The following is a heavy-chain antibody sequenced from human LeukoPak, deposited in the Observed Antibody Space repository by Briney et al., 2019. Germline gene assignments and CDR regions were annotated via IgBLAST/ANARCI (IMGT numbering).Heavy chain of an antibody. Sequence: PGGSLRLSCAASGFTFSSYSMNWVRQAPGKGLEWVSSISSSSSYIYYADSVKGRFTISRDNAKNSLYLQMNSLRAEDTAVYYCARDRYYDSSGYYMGYYYYGMDAWGQGTTVTVSS. J-gene: IGHJ6*02. CDR1: GFTFSSYS. CDR3: ARDRYYDSSGYYMGYYYYGMDA. D-gene: IGHD3-22*01. CDR2: ISSSSSYI. V-gene: IGHV3-21*01.